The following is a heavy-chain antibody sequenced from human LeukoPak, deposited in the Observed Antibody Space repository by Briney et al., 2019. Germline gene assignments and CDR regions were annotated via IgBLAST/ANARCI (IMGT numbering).Heavy chain of an antibody. CDR1: GFTFINAW. V-gene: IGHV3-11*04. Sequence: GGSLRLSCAASGFTFINAWMSWVRQAPGKGLEWVSYISSSGTTIYYADSVKGRFTISRDNAKNSLYLQMSSLRAEDTAVYYCAKALATRHMDVWGQGTTVTVSS. J-gene: IGHJ6*02. CDR3: AKALATRHMDV. CDR2: ISSSGTTI.